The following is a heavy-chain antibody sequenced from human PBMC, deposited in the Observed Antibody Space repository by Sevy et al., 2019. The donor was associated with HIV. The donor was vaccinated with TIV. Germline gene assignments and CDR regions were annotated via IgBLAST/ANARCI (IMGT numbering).Heavy chain of an antibody. V-gene: IGHV1-69*13. CDR1: GGTFSSYA. D-gene: IGHD3-10*01. J-gene: IGHJ5*02. Sequence: ASVKVSCKASGGTFSSYAISWVRQAPGQGLEWMGGIIPIFGTANYAQKFQGRVTITADESTSTAYMELSSLRSEDTAVDYCARTFFYGSGNNWFDPWGQGTLVTVSS. CDR2: IIPIFGTA. CDR3: ARTFFYGSGNNWFDP.